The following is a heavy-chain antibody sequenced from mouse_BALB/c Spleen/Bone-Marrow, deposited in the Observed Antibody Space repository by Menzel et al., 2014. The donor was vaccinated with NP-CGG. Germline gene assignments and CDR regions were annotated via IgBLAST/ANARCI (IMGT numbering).Heavy chain of an antibody. V-gene: IGHV14-3*02. CDR2: IDPANGNT. CDR1: GSNIKDTY. D-gene: IGHD2-14*01. J-gene: IGHJ3*01. CDR3: AYYRYDEGGFAF. Sequence: EVQLQQSGAELVKPGASVKLSCTASGSNIKDTYMHWVKQRPEQGLEWIVGIDPANGNTKYDPKFQGKATITADTSSNTAYLQLSSPTSEDTAVYYCAYYRYDEGGFAFWGQGTLVTVSA.